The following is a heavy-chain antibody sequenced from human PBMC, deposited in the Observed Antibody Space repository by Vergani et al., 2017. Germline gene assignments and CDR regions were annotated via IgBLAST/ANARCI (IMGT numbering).Heavy chain of an antibody. Sequence: QVQLVESGGGVVQPGRSLRLSCAASGFTFSSYAMHWVRQAPGKGLEWVAAISYDGSNKYYADSVKGRFTISRDNSKNTLYLQMNSLRAEDTAVYYCARGSGDSSSWCDYWGQGTLVTVSS. CDR1: GFTFSSYA. V-gene: IGHV3-30-3*01. CDR2: ISYDGSNK. D-gene: IGHD6-13*01. J-gene: IGHJ4*02. CDR3: ARGSGDSSSWCDY.